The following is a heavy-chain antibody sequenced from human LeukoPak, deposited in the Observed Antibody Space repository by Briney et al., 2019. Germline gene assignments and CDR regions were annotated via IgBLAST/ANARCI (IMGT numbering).Heavy chain of an antibody. D-gene: IGHD3-22*01. CDR2: MYLSGTT. CDR1: GDSINSLDL. CDR3: AGLVGRYSSGLYYYYFDY. V-gene: IGHV4-4*02. J-gene: IGHJ4*02. Sequence: SSGTLSLTCTVSGDSINSLDLWSWVRQPPGKGLEWIGEMYLSGTTHSNPSVKSRVTISIDKSKNQFFLNLSSVTAADTAVYYCAGLVGRYSSGLYYYYFDYWGQGTLVAVSS.